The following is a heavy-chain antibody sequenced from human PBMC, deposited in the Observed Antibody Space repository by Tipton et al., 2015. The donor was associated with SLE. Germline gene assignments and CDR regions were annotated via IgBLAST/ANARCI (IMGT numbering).Heavy chain of an antibody. CDR3: VRDEPDGDSSGIPGDY. CDR2: IYYSGST. J-gene: IGHJ4*02. Sequence: TLSLTCTVSGGSISSHYWSWIRQPPGKGLEWIGYIYYSGSTNYNPSLKSRVTISVDTSKNQFSLKLSSVTAADTAVYYCVRDEPDGDSSGIPGDYWGQGTLVTVSS. D-gene: IGHD3-22*01. V-gene: IGHV4-59*11. CDR1: GGSISSHY.